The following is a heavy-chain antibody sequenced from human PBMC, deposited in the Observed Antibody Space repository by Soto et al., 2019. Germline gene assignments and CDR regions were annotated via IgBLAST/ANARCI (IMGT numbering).Heavy chain of an antibody. D-gene: IGHD5-12*01. Sequence: GGSLRLSCAVSGFTVSSNYMNWVRQAPGKGLEWVSFIYSGGNTYYADSVKGRFTISRDNSKNMLYLQMNSLRVEDTAVYYCARAFEMATISDYWGQGTLVTVSS. CDR2: IYSGGNT. V-gene: IGHV3-66*01. CDR1: GFTVSSNY. CDR3: ARAFEMATISDY. J-gene: IGHJ4*02.